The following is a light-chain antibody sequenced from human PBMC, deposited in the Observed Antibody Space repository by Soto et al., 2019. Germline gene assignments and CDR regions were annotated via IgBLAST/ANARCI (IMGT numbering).Light chain of an antibody. J-gene: IGKJ2*01. CDR3: QQYGSSPHT. CDR2: GAS. CDR1: QSVTNSY. Sequence: DIVLTQSPGSLSLSPGERATLSCRASQSVTNSYLAWYQQKPGQAPRLLMYGASTRATGIPDRFSGSGSGTDFTLTISRLEPEDFAVYYCQQYGSSPHTFGQGTKLEIK. V-gene: IGKV3-20*01.